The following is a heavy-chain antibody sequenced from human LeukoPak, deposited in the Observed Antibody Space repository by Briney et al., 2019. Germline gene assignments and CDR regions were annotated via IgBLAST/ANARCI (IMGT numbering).Heavy chain of an antibody. CDR1: GFTFSSYG. CDR3: ARARVGATHVYYYYMDV. CDR2: ISYDGSNK. V-gene: IGHV3-30*03. D-gene: IGHD1-26*01. J-gene: IGHJ6*03. Sequence: PGGSLRLSCAASGFTFSSYGMHWVRQAPGKGLEWVAVISYDGSNKYYADSVKGRFTISRDNSKNTLYLQMNSLRAEDTAVYYCARARVGATHVYYYYMDVWGKGTTVTVSS.